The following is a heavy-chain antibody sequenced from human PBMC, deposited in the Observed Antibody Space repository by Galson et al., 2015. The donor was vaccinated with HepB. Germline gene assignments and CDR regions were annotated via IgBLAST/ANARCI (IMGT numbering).Heavy chain of an antibody. V-gene: IGHV1-46*01. D-gene: IGHD3-3*01. CDR1: GYTFTRYY. CDR3: RLEGLLLTRYMDV. Sequence: SVKVSCKASGYTFTRYYMHWVRQARGQGLEWMGIINPSDGNTTYAQKFQGRVTMTRDTSASTVYMEVSSLRSEDTAVYYCRLEGLLLTRYMDVWGKGTTVIVSS. CDR2: INPSDGNT. J-gene: IGHJ6*03.